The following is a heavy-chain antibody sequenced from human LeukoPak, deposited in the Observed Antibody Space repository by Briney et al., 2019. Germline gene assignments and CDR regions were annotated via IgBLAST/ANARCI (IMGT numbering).Heavy chain of an antibody. Sequence: ASVKVSCKASGYTFTGYYMHWVRQAPGQGLEWMGWINPNSGGTNYAQKFQGRVTMTRDTSISTAYMELRSLRSDDTAVYYCARAAMITRKYSGYDPYNWFDPWGQGTLVTVSS. J-gene: IGHJ5*02. CDR2: INPNSGGT. D-gene: IGHD5-12*01. V-gene: IGHV1-2*02. CDR1: GYTFTGYY. CDR3: ARAAMITRKYSGYDPYNWFDP.